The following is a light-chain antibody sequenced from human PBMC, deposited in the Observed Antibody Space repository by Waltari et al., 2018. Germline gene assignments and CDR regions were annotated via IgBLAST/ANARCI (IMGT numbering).Light chain of an antibody. CDR3: QQYYDTPLT. CDR1: QSVLYSPNNKNY. CDR2: WAS. J-gene: IGKJ3*01. V-gene: IGKV4-1*01. Sequence: DIVMTQFPDSLAVSLGERATINCKSSQSVLYSPNNKNYLAWYQQKPGQPPKLLIYWASTRESGVPDRFTGSGSGTDFTLAISSLQAEDVAVYYCQQYYDTPLTFGPGTKVDIK.